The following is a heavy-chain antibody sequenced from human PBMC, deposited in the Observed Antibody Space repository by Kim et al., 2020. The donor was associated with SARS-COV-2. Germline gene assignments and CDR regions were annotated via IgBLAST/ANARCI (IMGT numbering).Heavy chain of an antibody. V-gene: IGHV3-23*01. CDR1: GFTDSSST. J-gene: IGHJ4*01. D-gene: IGHD3-10*01. Sequence: GGSLRLSCAASGFTDSSSTMSWVRQAPGEGLEWVSSISGTGASTYYAYSVKGRFTISRDTSKKTLFLQMNSLRAEDTAVYYCALEDGSGSYYIPTYFDS. CDR2: ISGTGAST. CDR3: ALEDGSGSYYIPTYFDS.